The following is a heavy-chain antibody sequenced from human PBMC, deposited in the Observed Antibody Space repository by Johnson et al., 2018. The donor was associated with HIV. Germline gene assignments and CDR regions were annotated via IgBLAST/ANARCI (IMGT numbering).Heavy chain of an antibody. Sequence: QVQLVESGGGVVQPGRSLRLSCAASGFTFSSYGMHWVRQAPGQGLEWVAVISYDGSNKYYADSVKGRFTISRDKSKNTLYLQMNSLRAEDTAVYYCARESTLDAFDIWGQGTMVTVSS. CDR1: GFTFSSYG. V-gene: IGHV3-30*19. CDR2: ISYDGSNK. CDR3: ARESTLDAFDI. J-gene: IGHJ3*02.